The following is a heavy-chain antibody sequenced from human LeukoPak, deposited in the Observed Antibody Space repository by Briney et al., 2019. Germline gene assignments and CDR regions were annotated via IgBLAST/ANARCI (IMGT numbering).Heavy chain of an antibody. CDR1: GFTFSNAW. CDR3: TTGGGVVEY. V-gene: IGHV3-15*01. D-gene: IGHD3-10*01. Sequence: PGGSLRLSCAASGFTFSNAWMSWVRQAPGKGLEWVGRIKSKTVGGTTDYAAPAKGRFTISRDDSKNTLYLQMNSLKTEDTAVYYCTTGGGVVEYWGQGTLVTVSS. J-gene: IGHJ4*02. CDR2: IKSKTVGGTT.